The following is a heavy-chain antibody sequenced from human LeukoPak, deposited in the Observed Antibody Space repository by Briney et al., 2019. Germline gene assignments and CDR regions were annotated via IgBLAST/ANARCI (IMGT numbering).Heavy chain of an antibody. CDR1: GYTFTSYG. CDR2: ISAYNGNT. D-gene: IGHD1-1*01. V-gene: IGHV1-18*01. Sequence: GASVKVSCKASGYTFTSYGISWVRQAPGQGLEWMGWISAYNGNTNYAQKLQGRVTMTRDTSTSTVYMELSSLRSEDTAVYYCARVEFSRWNLGYWGQGTLVTVSS. CDR3: ARVEFSRWNLGY. J-gene: IGHJ4*02.